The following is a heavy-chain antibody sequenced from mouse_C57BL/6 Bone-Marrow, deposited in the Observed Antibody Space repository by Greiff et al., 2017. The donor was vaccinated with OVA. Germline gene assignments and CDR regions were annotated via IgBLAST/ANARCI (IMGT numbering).Heavy chain of an antibody. Sequence: EVHLVESGGGLVKPGGSLKLSCAASGFTFSSYAMSWVRQTPEKRLEWVATISDGGSYTYYPDNVKGRFTISRDNAKNNLYLQMSHLKSEDTAMYYCARDFTTVVATRAWFAYWGQGTLVTVSA. CDR2: ISDGGSYT. CDR1: GFTFSSYA. CDR3: ARDFTTVVATRAWFAY. D-gene: IGHD1-1*01. J-gene: IGHJ3*01. V-gene: IGHV5-4*01.